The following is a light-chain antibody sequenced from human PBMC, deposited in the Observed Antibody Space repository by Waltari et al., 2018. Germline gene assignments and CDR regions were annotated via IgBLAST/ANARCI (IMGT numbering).Light chain of an antibody. V-gene: IGLV2-14*03. CDR3: SSYISGVTLYV. CDR1: SSDVRASNY. J-gene: IGLJ1*01. CDR2: DVT. Sequence: QSALTQPASVSGSPGQSITISCTGTSSDVRASNYVPWYQQHPGTAPKLMIDDVTKRPSGVSGRFSGSKSGNTASLTISGLQAEDEADYYCSSYISGVTLYVFGTGTKVTVL.